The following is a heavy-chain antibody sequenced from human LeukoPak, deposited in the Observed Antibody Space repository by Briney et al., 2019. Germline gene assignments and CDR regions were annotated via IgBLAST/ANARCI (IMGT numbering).Heavy chain of an antibody. Sequence: GGSLRLSCVGSGFTFSNDWMSWVRQAPGKGLEWVGRIKNKIDGGTTDYAAPVKGRFSISREDSRNTLYLQMNSLKTEDTAVYYCTAFNSRDAFKFWGQGTMVTVSS. D-gene: IGHD2-21*01. J-gene: IGHJ3*01. V-gene: IGHV3-15*01. CDR1: GFTFSNDW. CDR3: TAFNSRDAFKF. CDR2: IKNKIDGGTT.